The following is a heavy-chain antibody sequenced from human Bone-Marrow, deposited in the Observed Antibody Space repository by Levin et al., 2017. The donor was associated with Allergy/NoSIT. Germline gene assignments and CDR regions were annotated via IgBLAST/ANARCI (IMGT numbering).Heavy chain of an antibody. D-gene: IGHD1-26*01. CDR2: IYYSGST. J-gene: IGHJ4*02. V-gene: IGHV4-30-4*01. CDR3: ARAAVGALFDY. CDR1: GGSISSGDYY. Sequence: SCTVSGGSISSGDYYWSWIRQPPGKGLEWIGYIYYSGSTYYNPSLKSRVTISVDTSKNQFSLKLSSVTAADTAVYYCARAAVGALFDYWGQGTLVTVSS.